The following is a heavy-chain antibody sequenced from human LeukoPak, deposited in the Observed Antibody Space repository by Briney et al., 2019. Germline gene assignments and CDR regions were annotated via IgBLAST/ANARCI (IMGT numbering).Heavy chain of an antibody. CDR1: GFTFGDYA. J-gene: IGHJ6*02. V-gene: IGHV3-49*03. D-gene: IGHD1-7*01. Sequence: GRSLRLSCTASGFTFGDYAMSWFRQAPGKGLEWVGFIRSKAYGGTTEYAASVKGRFTIPRDDSKSIAYLQMNSLKTEDTAVYYCTRDKTTSGMDVWGQGTTVTVSS. CDR3: TRDKTTSGMDV. CDR2: IRSKAYGGTT.